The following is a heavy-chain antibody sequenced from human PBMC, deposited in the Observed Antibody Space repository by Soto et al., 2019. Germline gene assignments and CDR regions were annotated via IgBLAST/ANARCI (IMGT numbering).Heavy chain of an antibody. CDR1: GYTFTSYY. J-gene: IGHJ6*02. V-gene: IGHV1-46*01. Sequence: QVQLVQSGAEVKKPGASVKVSCKASGYTFTSYYMHWVRQAPGQGLEWMGMINPSGGNTTYAQKFQGRVTMTRDTSTSTVYMELSSLSSEDTAVYYCAADLFDTTYYFYYGLDDWGQGTTVTVSS. CDR3: AADLFDTTYYFYYGLDD. CDR2: INPSGGNT. D-gene: IGHD1-1*01.